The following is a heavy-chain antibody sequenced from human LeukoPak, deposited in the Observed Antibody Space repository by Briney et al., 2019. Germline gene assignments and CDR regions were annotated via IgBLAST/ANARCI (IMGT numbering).Heavy chain of an antibody. CDR3: ARDDHDSSRYYYDY. Sequence: GGSLRLSCAASGFTFSSYSMNWVRQAPGKGLEWVSYISSSSSTIYYADSVKGRFTISRDNAKNSLYLQMNSLRAEDTAVYYCARDDHDSSRYYYDYWGQGTLVTVSS. D-gene: IGHD3-22*01. V-gene: IGHV3-48*01. CDR1: GFTFSSYS. J-gene: IGHJ4*02. CDR2: ISSSSSTI.